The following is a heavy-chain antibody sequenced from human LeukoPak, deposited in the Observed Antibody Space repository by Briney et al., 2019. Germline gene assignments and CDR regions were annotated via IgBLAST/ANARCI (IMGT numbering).Heavy chain of an antibody. V-gene: IGHV4-61*08. CDR2: IYNSGST. Sequence: SQTLSLTCTVSGGSISSGDSHWSWIRQPPGKGLEWIGYIYNSGSTNYNPSLKSRFTISVDTSKNQFSLKLSSVTAADTAVYYCARENSNSWYLDYWGQGTLVTVSS. CDR1: GGSISSGDSH. D-gene: IGHD6-13*01. CDR3: ARENSNSWYLDY. J-gene: IGHJ4*02.